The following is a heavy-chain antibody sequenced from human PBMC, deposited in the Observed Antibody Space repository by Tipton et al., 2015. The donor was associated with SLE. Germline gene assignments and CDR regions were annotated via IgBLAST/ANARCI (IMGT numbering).Heavy chain of an antibody. CDR2: INHSGST. V-gene: IGHV4-34*01. J-gene: IGHJ4*02. CDR3: ARGISSGWWNY. Sequence: LRPSCAVYGGSFSGYYGSWIRQPPGKGLEWIGEINHSGSTNYNPSLKSRVTISVDTSKNQFSLKLSSVTAADTAVYYCARGISSGWWNYWGQGNLVTVSS. D-gene: IGHD6-19*01. CDR1: GGSFSGYY.